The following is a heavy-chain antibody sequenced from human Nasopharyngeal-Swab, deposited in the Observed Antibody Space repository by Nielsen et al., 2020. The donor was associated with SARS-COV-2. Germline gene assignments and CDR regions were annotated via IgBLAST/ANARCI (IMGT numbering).Heavy chain of an antibody. CDR2: IYYSGST. D-gene: IGHD3-10*01. V-gene: IGHV4-39*01. Sequence: SETLSLTCTVSGGSISSSSYYWVWIRQPPGKGLEWIGSIYYSGSTYYNPSLKSRVTISVDTSKNQFSLKLSSVTAADTAVYYCARISWVWFGEFQYYFDYWGQGTLVTVSS. J-gene: IGHJ4*02. CDR1: GGSISSSSYY. CDR3: ARISWVWFGEFQYYFDY.